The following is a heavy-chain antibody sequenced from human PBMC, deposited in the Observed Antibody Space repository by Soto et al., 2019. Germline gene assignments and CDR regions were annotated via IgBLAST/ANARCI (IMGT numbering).Heavy chain of an antibody. CDR2: IYRTGST. D-gene: IGHD1-7*01. CDR3: ASRDPGTSVDY. J-gene: IGHJ4*02. CDR1: GGSFTSNNW. Sequence: QVQLQESGPGLVKTSGTLSLTCAVSGGSFTSNNWWTWVRQPPGQGLTWIGEIYRTGSTNYNPSLTSRATTPIDKSENQFSLKVPSLTAADTAVYYCASRDPGTSVDYCGQGTLVTVSS. V-gene: IGHV4-4*02.